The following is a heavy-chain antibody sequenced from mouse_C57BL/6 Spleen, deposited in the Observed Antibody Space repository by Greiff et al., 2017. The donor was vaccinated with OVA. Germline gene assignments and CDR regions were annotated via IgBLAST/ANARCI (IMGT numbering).Heavy chain of an antibody. J-gene: IGHJ4*01. CDR1: GFTFSSYG. CDR3: ASAHMDY. V-gene: IGHV5-6*02. Sequence: DVKLVESGGDLVKPGGSLKLSCAASGFTFSSYGMSWVRQTPDKRLEWVATISSGGSYTYYPDSVKGRFTISRDNAKNTLYLQMSSLKSEDTAMYYCASAHMDYWGQGTSVTVSS. CDR2: ISSGGSYT.